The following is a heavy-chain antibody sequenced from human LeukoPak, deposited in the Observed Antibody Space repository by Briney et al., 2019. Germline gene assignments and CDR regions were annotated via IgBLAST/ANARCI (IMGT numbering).Heavy chain of an antibody. V-gene: IGHV3-21*01. CDR1: GFTFSSYS. D-gene: IGHD1-26*01. Sequence: PGGSLRLSCAASGFTFSSYSMNWVRQAPGKGLEWVSSISSSSSYIYYAASVKVRFPISRDNAKTSLYLQMNSLRAEDTAVYYCARDSLPTWEFWGQGTLVTVSS. J-gene: IGHJ4*02. CDR2: ISSSSSYI. CDR3: ARDSLPTWEF.